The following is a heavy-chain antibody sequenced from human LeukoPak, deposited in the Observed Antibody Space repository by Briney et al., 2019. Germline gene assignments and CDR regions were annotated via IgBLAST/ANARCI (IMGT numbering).Heavy chain of an antibody. D-gene: IGHD2-15*01. Sequence: ASVKVSCKASGYTFTGYYMHWVRQAPGQGLEWMGWINPNSGGTNYAQKFQGRVTMTRDTSISTAYMELSRLRSDDTAVYYCARGPLIVVVVAAIDYYMDVWGKGTTVTVSS. J-gene: IGHJ6*03. V-gene: IGHV1-2*02. CDR3: ARGPLIVVVVAAIDYYMDV. CDR2: INPNSGGT. CDR1: GYTFTGYY.